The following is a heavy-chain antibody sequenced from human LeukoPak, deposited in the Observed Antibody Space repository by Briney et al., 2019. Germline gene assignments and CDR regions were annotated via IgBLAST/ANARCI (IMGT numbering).Heavy chain of an antibody. D-gene: IGHD3-22*01. Sequence: GGSLRLSCAASGFTFSSYGMHWVRQAPGKGLEWVAVIWYEGGNKYYADSVKGRFTISRDNSKNTLYLQMNSLGADDTAVYYCARASASLYYNDSSGYWGYSAYWGQGTLVTVSS. CDR2: IWYEGGNK. V-gene: IGHV3-33*01. J-gene: IGHJ4*02. CDR3: ARASASLYYNDSSGYWGYSAY. CDR1: GFTFSSYG.